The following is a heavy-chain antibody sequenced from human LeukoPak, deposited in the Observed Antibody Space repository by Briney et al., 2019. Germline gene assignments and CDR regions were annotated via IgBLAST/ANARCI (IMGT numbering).Heavy chain of an antibody. Sequence: ASVKVSCKASGYTFTSYDINWVRQATGQGLEWMGWMNPNSGNTGYAQKFQGRVTMTTDTSTSTAYMELRSLRSDDTAVYYCARDRGDYGDYDFDYWGQGTLVTVSS. CDR2: MNPNSGNT. J-gene: IGHJ4*02. CDR3: ARDRGDYGDYDFDY. V-gene: IGHV1-8*01. D-gene: IGHD4-17*01. CDR1: GYTFTSYD.